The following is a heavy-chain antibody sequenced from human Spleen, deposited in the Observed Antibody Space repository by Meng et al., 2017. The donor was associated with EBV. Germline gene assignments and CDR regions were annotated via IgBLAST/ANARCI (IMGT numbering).Heavy chain of an antibody. CDR2: INESEGT. CDR3: VRGSDNWNILVFDY. V-gene: IGHV4-34*01. J-gene: IGHJ4*02. CDR1: GESYSYYY. Sequence: VQLRQWGAGLLKPSETLSLTWAGYGESYSYYYWTWIRQPAGKGLEWIGEINESEGTKYSPSLKSRVSISLDTSRNQFSLTLNSVTAADTAVYYCVRGSDNWNILVFDYWGQGALVTVSS. D-gene: IGHD1/OR15-1a*01.